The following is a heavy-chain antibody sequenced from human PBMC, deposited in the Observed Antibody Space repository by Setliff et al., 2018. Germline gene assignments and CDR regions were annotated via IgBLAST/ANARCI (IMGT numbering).Heavy chain of an antibody. Sequence: GGSLRLSCAASGFTFNTYLMNWVRQAPGKGLEWVSHIRDTGTTVHYADSVKGRFTISRDNAKNSLYLQMNSLRAEDTAVFYCVAVRWNYPTVWGQGTLVTVSS. CDR3: VAVRWNYPTV. CDR2: IRDTGTTV. V-gene: IGHV3-48*01. D-gene: IGHD1-7*01. CDR1: GFTFNTYL. J-gene: IGHJ4*02.